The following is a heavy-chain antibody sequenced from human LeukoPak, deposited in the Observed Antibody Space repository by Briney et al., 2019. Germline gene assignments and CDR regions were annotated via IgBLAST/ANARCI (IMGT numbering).Heavy chain of an antibody. D-gene: IGHD6-13*01. J-gene: IGHJ4*02. CDR1: GYTFTSYG. V-gene: IGHV1-18*01. CDR3: AREGGSSSWYEGCYYFDY. CDR2: ISAYNGNT. Sequence: EASVTVSCKASGYTFTSYGISWVRQAPGQGLEWMGWISAYNGNTNYAQKLQGRVTMTTDTSTSTAYMELRSLRSDDTAVYYCAREGGSSSWYEGCYYFDYWGQGTLVTVSS.